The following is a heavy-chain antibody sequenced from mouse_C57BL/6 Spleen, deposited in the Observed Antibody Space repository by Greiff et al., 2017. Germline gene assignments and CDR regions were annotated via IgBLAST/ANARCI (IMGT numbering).Heavy chain of an antibody. D-gene: IGHD3-1*01. CDR2: IDPETGGT. Sequence: QVQLQQSGAELVRPGASVTLSCKASGYTFTDYEMHWVKQTPVHGLEWIGAIDPETGGTAYNQKFKGKAILTADKSSSTAYMQLRSLTSEDSAVSYCTSKRANAPFAYWGQGTLVTVSA. CDR1: GYTFTDYE. J-gene: IGHJ3*01. V-gene: IGHV1-15*01. CDR3: TSKRANAPFAY.